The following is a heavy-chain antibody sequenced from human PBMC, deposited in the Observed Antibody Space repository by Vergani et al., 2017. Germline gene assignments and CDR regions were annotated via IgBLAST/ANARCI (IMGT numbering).Heavy chain of an antibody. J-gene: IGHJ4*02. CDR3: ARGMIVGATVRMYDY. Sequence: QVQLVQSGAEVKKPGASVKVSCKASGYTFTSYGISWVRQAPGQGLEWLGWISGYNGKTNYAQKLQGRVTSTTDTSTSTAYMELRSLRSDGTAVYYCARGMIVGATVRMYDYWGQGTLVTVSS. V-gene: IGHV1-18*04. CDR1: GYTFTSYG. CDR2: ISGYNGKT. D-gene: IGHD1-26*01.